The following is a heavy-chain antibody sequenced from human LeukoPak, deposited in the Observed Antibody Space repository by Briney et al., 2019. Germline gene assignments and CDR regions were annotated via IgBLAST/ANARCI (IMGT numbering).Heavy chain of an antibody. V-gene: IGHV3-23*01. CDR1: GFTFSNYA. Sequence: RASLRLSCAASGFTFSNYAMSWVRQAPGKGLEWVSAILGSGGSTYYADSVKGRFTVSRDNSKSTLYLQMNSLRAEDTALYYYAKWGDYDVLTGYYVPDYWGQGTLVTVSS. D-gene: IGHD3-9*01. CDR3: AKWGDYDVLTGYYVPDY. CDR2: ILGSGGST. J-gene: IGHJ4*02.